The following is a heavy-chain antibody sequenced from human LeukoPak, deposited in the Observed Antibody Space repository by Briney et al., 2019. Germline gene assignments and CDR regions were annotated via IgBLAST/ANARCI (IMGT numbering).Heavy chain of an antibody. CDR1: GFTFSNDW. D-gene: IGHD2-2*01. CDR3: ARDHAYRADY. J-gene: IGHJ4*02. V-gene: IGHV3-7*01. Sequence: GGSLRLSCAASGFTFSNDWMCWVRQAPGKGLEWVANINQDESKKYYADSVKGRFTISRDNAKNSLYLQMSSLTAEDTAIYYCARDHAYRADYWGQGALVTVSS. CDR2: INQDESKK.